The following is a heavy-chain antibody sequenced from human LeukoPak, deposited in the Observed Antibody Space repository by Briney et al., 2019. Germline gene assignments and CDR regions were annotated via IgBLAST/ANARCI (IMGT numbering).Heavy chain of an antibody. CDR1: GGTFSSYA. D-gene: IGHD4-17*01. CDR2: IIPIFGTA. Sequence: SVKVSCKASGGTFSSYAISWVRQAPGQGLELKGRIIPIFGTANYAQKFQGRVTITTDESTSTAYMELSSLRSEDTAVYYCASDYPYGDYAYWGQGTLVTVSS. V-gene: IGHV1-69*05. CDR3: ASDYPYGDYAY. J-gene: IGHJ4*02.